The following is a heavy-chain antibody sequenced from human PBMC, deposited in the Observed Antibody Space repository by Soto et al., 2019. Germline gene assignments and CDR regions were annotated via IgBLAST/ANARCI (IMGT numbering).Heavy chain of an antibody. D-gene: IGHD1-1*01. CDR2: INSDGSST. J-gene: IGHJ6*02. Sequence: EVQLVESGGGLVQPGGSLRLSCAASAFTFSSYWMHWVRQAPGKGLVWVSRINSDGSSTSYADSAKGRFTISRDNAKNTLYLQMNSLRAEDTAVYYCARDLRTGNGNYYYYGMDVWGQGTTVTVSS. V-gene: IGHV3-74*01. CDR3: ARDLRTGNGNYYYYGMDV. CDR1: AFTFSSYW.